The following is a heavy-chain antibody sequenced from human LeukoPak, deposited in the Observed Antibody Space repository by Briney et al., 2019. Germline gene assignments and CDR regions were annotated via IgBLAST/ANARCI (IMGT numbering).Heavy chain of an antibody. CDR3: TRGSMALNYGDPSRGWFDP. CDR2: IRSKAYGGTT. J-gene: IGHJ5*02. Sequence: GGSPRLSCTASGFTFGDYAMSWFRQAPGKGLEWVGFIRSKAYGGTTEYAASVKGRFTISRDDSKSIAYLQMNSLKTEDTAVYYCTRGSMALNYGDPSRGWFDPWGQGTLVTVSS. CDR1: GFTFGDYA. D-gene: IGHD4-17*01. V-gene: IGHV3-49*03.